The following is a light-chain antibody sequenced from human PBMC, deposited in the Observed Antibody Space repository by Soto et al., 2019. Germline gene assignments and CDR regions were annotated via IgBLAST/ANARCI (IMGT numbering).Light chain of an antibody. CDR1: QRIITY. Sequence: DIQMTQSPSSLSASVGYRVTFTCRASQRIITYLNWYQQKPGKAPKLLIYAASSLQSGVPSRFSGSGSGTDFTLTISSLQPEDFATYYCQQSYSTPRTFGQGTKVEI. CDR3: QQSYSTPRT. V-gene: IGKV1-39*01. J-gene: IGKJ1*01. CDR2: AAS.